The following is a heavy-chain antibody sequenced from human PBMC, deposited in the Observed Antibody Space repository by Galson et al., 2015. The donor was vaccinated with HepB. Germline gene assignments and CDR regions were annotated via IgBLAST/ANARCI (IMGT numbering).Heavy chain of an antibody. CDR1: GFTFSSYA. V-gene: IGHV3-23*01. D-gene: IGHD1-26*01. CDR3: ANPGHYSGSYRADFDY. J-gene: IGHJ4*02. CDR2: ISGSGGST. Sequence: SLRLSCAASGFTFSSYAMSWVRQAPGKGLEWVSAISGSGGSTYYADSVKGRFTISRDNSKNTLYLQMNSLRAEDTAVYYCANPGHYSGSYRADFDYWGQGTLVTVSS.